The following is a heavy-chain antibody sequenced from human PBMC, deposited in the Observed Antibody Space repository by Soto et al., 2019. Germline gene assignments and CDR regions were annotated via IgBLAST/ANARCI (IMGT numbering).Heavy chain of an antibody. J-gene: IGHJ6*02. CDR1: GFTFSSYS. CDR2: ISSSSSYI. V-gene: IGHV3-21*01. Sequence: EVQLVESGGGLVKPGGSLRLSCAASGFTFSSYSMNWVRQAPGKGLEWVSSISSSSSYIYYADSVKGRFTISRDNAKNSLYLQMNSLRAEDTAVYYCARAGLDTAMVRVVWYYYGMDVWGQGTTVTVSS. D-gene: IGHD5-18*01. CDR3: ARAGLDTAMVRVVWYYYGMDV.